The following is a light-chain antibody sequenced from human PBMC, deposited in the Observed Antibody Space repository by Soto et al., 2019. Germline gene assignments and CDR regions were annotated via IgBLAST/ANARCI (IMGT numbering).Light chain of an antibody. Sequence: DIVLTQSPGTLSLSPGERATLSCRASQRVSTSYLAWYQHRPGQPPRLLIYGASNRASGIPDRFSGSGSGTDFTLTISRVEPEDFAVYYCHQYARSPPWTFGQGTKVETK. V-gene: IGKV3-20*01. CDR3: HQYARSPPWT. CDR2: GAS. J-gene: IGKJ1*01. CDR1: QRVSTSY.